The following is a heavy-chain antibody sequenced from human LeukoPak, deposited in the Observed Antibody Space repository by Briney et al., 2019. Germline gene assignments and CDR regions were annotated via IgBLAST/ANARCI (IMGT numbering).Heavy chain of an antibody. CDR2: VNHDGTQK. V-gene: IGHV3-7*01. J-gene: IGHJ4*01. CDR1: GFTFNKYW. Sequence: GGSLRLSCSASGFTFNKYWMSWIRQLPGQGLEWVANVNHDGTQKYYVDSVKGRFTNYRDNDRNCLYLQMNSLRAEDTAVYYCVRDVSSGWAFDYWGHGTLVTVSS. CDR3: VRDVSSGWAFDY. D-gene: IGHD6-19*01.